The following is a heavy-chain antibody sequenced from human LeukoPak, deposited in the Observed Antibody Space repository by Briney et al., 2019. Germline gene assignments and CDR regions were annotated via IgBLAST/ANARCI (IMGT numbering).Heavy chain of an antibody. J-gene: IGHJ4*02. V-gene: IGHV1-18*04. CDR1: GYTFTSYG. D-gene: IGHD5-18*01. Sequence: GASVKVSCTASGYTFTSYGISWVRQAPGQGLEWMGWISAYNGNTNYAQKLQGRVTMTTDTSTSTAYMELRSLRSDDTAVYYCARGGDTGPGLGMKIDYWGQGTLVTVSS. CDR3: ARGGDTGPGLGMKIDY. CDR2: ISAYNGNT.